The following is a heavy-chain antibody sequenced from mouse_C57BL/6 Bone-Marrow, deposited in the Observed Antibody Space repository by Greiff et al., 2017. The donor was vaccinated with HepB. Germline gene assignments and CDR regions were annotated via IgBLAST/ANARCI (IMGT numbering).Heavy chain of an antibody. J-gene: IGHJ2*01. CDR1: GYTFTSYW. CDR3: AREGIYCSDFDY. Sequence: QVQLQQPGAELVMPGASVKLSCKASGYTFTSYWMHWVKQRPGQGLEWIGEIDPSDSYTNYNQKFKGKSTLTVDKSSSTAYMQLSSLTSEDSAVYYCAREGIYCSDFDYWGQGTTLTVSS. V-gene: IGHV1-69*01. CDR2: IDPSDSYT. D-gene: IGHD1-1*01.